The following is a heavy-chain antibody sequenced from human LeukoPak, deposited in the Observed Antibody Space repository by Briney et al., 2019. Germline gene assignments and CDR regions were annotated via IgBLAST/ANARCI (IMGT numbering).Heavy chain of an antibody. D-gene: IGHD2-2*01. CDR1: GFTFSSYA. CDR3: ARVGVVPADLSDYYYGMDV. J-gene: IGHJ6*02. Sequence: GGSLRLSCAASGFTFSSYAMHWVRQAPGKGLEWVAVISYDGSNKYYADSVKGRFTISRDNSKNTLYLQMNSLRAEDTAVYYCARVGVVPADLSDYYYGMDVWGQGTTVTVSS. CDR2: ISYDGSNK. V-gene: IGHV3-30-3*01.